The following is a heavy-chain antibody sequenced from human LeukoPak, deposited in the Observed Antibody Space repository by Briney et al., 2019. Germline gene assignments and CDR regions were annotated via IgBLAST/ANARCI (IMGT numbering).Heavy chain of an antibody. CDR3: ARGRGRRYYYYMDV. J-gene: IGHJ6*03. V-gene: IGHV1-18*01. D-gene: IGHD3-10*01. CDR2: ISAYNSNT. Sequence: ASVKVSCKAPGYTFTTYAITWVRQAPGQGLEWMGWISAYNSNTNYAQKFQGRVTITTDTSTSTAYMELRSLRSDDTAVYYCARGRGRRYYYYMDVWGKGTTVTVSS. CDR1: GYTFTTYA.